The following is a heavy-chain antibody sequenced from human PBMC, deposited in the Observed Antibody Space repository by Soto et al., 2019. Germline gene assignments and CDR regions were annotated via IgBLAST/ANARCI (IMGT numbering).Heavy chain of an antibody. CDR2: IDYSGST. D-gene: IGHD3-22*01. J-gene: IGHJ4*02. CDR3: ASLNYYDSSPFDY. CDR1: GGSISSSSYY. Sequence: SETLSLTCTVSGGSISSSSYYWGWIRQPPGKGLEWIGSIDYSGSTYYNPSLKSRVTISVDTSKNQFSLKLSSVTAADTAVYYCASLNYYDSSPFDYWGQGTLVTVSS. V-gene: IGHV4-39*01.